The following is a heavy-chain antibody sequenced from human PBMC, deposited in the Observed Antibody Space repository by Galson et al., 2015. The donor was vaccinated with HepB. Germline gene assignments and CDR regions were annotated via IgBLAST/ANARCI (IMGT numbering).Heavy chain of an antibody. Sequence: SLRLSCAASGFTFSSYEMSWVRQAPGKGLEWLSYISSSGNTIFYADSVKGRFTISRDNAKNSLYLQMSSLRAEDTAVYYCAGVARGGNSNDYWGQGTLVTVSS. V-gene: IGHV3-48*03. J-gene: IGHJ4*02. D-gene: IGHD4-23*01. CDR1: GFTFSSYE. CDR3: AGVARGGNSNDY. CDR2: ISSSGNTI.